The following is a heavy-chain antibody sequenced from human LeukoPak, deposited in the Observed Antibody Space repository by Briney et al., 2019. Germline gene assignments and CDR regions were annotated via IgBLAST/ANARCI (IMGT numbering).Heavy chain of an antibody. J-gene: IGHJ5*02. CDR2: INPNSGGT. CDR1: GYSFTDYY. D-gene: IGHD2-21*01. V-gene: IGHV1-2*02. Sequence: GASVKVSFKTSGYSFTDYYMHWVRQAPGQGGEWMGWINPNSGGTSSAQKFQGRVTMTRDTSITTVYMEVSWLTSDDTAIYYCARADRLHGGPYLIGPWGQGTLVTVSS. CDR3: ARADRLHGGPYLIGP.